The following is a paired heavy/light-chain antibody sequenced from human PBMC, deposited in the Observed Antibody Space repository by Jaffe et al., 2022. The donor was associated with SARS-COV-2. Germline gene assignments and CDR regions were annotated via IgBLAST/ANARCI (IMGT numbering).Heavy chain of an antibody. CDR2: LYYSGTN. D-gene: IGHD6-13*01. Sequence: QLQLQESGPGLVKPSETLSLTCTVSGGSISSSSHYWGWIRQPPGKGLEWIGTLYYSGTNYYSPSLKSRVTISEDMSKNQFSLKLNSVTAADTAVYYCVKVSSTWHPDHFDHWGQGTLVTVSS. CDR3: VKVSSTWHPDHFDH. J-gene: IGHJ4*02. V-gene: IGHV4-39*01. CDR1: GGSISSSSHY.
Light chain of an antibody. V-gene: IGLV1-47*01. Sequence: QSVVTQPPSASGTPGQRVTISCSGSSSNIGGNYVSWYQRLPETAPKLLIYRDNQRPSGVPDRISGSKSGTLASLAISGLRSEDEADYYCATWDDSLSGPVFGGGTKLTVL. CDR3: ATWDDSLSGPV. CDR2: RDN. CDR1: SSNIGGNY. J-gene: IGLJ2*01.